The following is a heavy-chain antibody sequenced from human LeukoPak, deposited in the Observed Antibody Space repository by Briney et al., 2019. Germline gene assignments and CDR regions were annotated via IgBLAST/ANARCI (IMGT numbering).Heavy chain of an antibody. Sequence: PGGSLRLSCAASGFTFNSYGMHWVRQAPGKGLEWVAFIRYDGSYEYYAGSVKGRFTISRDNSKTTLYLQMNSLRSEDTAVYYCAKDGGLHLYYYYNYMDIWGKGTTVTVSS. CDR3: AKDGGLHLYYYYNYMDI. D-gene: IGHD5-24*01. V-gene: IGHV3-30*02. J-gene: IGHJ6*03. CDR2: IRYDGSYE. CDR1: GFTFNSYG.